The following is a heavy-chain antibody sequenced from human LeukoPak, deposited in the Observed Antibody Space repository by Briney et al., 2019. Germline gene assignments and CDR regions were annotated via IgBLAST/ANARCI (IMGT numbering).Heavy chain of an antibody. J-gene: IGHJ4*02. D-gene: IGHD6-13*01. CDR3: AKSGYSSSWYNY. CDR1: GFTFSNYS. CDR2: ISRSSTTI. V-gene: IGHV3-48*01. Sequence: GGSLRLSCAASGFTFSNYSMNWVRQAPGKGLEGVSYISRSSTTIYYADSVKGRFTISRDNAKNSLYLQMNSLRAEDTAVYYCAKSGYSSSWYNYWGQGTLVTVSS.